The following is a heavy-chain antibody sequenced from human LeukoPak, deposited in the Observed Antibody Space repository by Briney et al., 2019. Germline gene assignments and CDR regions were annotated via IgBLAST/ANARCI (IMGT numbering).Heavy chain of an antibody. D-gene: IGHD6-6*01. Sequence: GGSLRLSCAASGFTFSSYAMSWVRQAPGKGLEWVSAISGSGGSTYYADSVKGRFTISRDYSRNTLYLQMNSLRAEDTAVYYCAKDLKSVFGSSSGDYWGQGTLVTVSS. CDR2: ISGSGGST. CDR3: AKDLKSVFGSSSGDY. V-gene: IGHV3-23*01. J-gene: IGHJ4*02. CDR1: GFTFSSYA.